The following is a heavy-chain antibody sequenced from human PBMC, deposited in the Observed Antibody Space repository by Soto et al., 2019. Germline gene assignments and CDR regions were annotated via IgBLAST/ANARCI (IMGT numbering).Heavy chain of an antibody. CDR1: GGTFISYR. D-gene: IGHD6-6*01. Sequence: QVQLVQSGAEVKKPGSSVKVSCKASGGTFISYRITWVRQAPGQGLDWVGGIVPTYRTSDYAQKFQGRVTITAEYSARTADMELRSLPSQDTAVSYCGIDAVAKLSRRWGQGTLVTVSS. CDR2: IVPTYRTS. CDR3: GIDAVAKLSRR. V-gene: IGHV1-69*01. J-gene: IGHJ4*02.